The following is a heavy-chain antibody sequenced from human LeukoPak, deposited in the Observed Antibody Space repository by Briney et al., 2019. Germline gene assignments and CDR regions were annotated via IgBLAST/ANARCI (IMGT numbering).Heavy chain of an antibody. V-gene: IGHV3-20*04. D-gene: IGHD6-19*01. Sequence: GGSLRLSCAASGFAFDDYGMSWVRQVPGKGLEWVFNINWNGGSTGYAESVKGRFTISRDNARNSLYLQMNSLRAEDTAVYYCAKGGRGWYLWFDPWGQGTLVTVSS. CDR3: AKGGRGWYLWFDP. J-gene: IGHJ5*02. CDR2: INWNGGST. CDR1: GFAFDDYG.